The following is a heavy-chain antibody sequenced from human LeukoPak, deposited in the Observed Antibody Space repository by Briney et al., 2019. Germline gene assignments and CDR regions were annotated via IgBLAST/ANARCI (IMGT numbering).Heavy chain of an antibody. D-gene: IGHD1-26*01. CDR1: GGSISSYY. V-gene: IGHV4-59*01. CDR2: IYYSGST. J-gene: IGHJ4*02. Sequence: SETLSLTCTVSGGSISSYYWSWIRQPPGKGLEWIGYIYYSGSTNYNPSLKSLVTISVDTSKNQFSLKLSSVTAADTAVYYCARDGLGGGSFDYWGQGTLVTVSS. CDR3: ARDGLGGGSFDY.